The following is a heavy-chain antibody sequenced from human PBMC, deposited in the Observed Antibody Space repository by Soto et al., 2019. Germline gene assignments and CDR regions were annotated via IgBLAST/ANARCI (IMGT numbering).Heavy chain of an antibody. CDR1: GFTFSDYG. CDR3: AREGDSHAFRGFAF. D-gene: IGHD3-10*01. CDR2: IRDDGKKT. V-gene: IGHV3-30*19. J-gene: IGHJ4*02. Sequence: GGSLRLSCAASGFTFSDYGMHWVRQAPGEGLQWVAVIRDDGKKTNYATSVRGRFTVSRDMSKSTIFLQMNNLRIDDSAIYSCAREGDSHAFRGFAFWGQGTPVPVS.